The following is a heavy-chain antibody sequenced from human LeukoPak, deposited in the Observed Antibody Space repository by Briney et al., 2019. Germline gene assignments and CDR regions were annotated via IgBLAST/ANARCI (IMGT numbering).Heavy chain of an antibody. CDR2: MNPNSGNT. CDR1: GYTFTSYD. Sequence: ASVKVSCKASGYTFTSYDINWVRQATGQGLEWMGWMNPNSGNTGYAQKFQGRVTMTRNTSISTAYMELSSLRSEDTAVYYCARGVLVLRYFDWIPYFDYWGQGTLVTVSS. CDR3: ARGVLVLRYFDWIPYFDY. J-gene: IGHJ4*02. D-gene: IGHD3-9*01. V-gene: IGHV1-8*01.